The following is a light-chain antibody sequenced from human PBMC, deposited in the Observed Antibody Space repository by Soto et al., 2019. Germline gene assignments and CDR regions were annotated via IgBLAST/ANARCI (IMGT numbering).Light chain of an antibody. V-gene: IGKV3-20*01. J-gene: IGKJ1*01. CDR1: QSVSSSY. Sequence: EIVLTPSPGTLSLSPGERATLSCRASQSVSSSYLAWYQQKPGQAPRLLIYGASSRATRIPERFSGSGSGKDFTLTISRLEPEDFAVYYCQQYGSSPPWTFGQGTKVEI. CDR2: GAS. CDR3: QQYGSSPPWT.